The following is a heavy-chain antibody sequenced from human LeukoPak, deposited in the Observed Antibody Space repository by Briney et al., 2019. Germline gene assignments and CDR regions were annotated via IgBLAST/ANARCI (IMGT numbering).Heavy chain of an antibody. CDR3: ARFVGLISGGARYDFDY. CDR1: GGTFSSYA. D-gene: IGHD5-12*01. V-gene: IGHV1-69*01. CDR2: IIPIFGTA. Sequence: SVKVSCKASGGTFSSYAISWVRQAPGQGLEWMGGIIPIFGTANYAQKFQGRVTITADESTSTAYMELSSLRSEDTAVYYCARFVGLISGGARYDFDYWGQGTLVTVSS. J-gene: IGHJ4*02.